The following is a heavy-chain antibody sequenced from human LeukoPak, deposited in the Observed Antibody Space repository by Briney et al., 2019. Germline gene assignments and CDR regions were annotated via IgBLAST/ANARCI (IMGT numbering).Heavy chain of an antibody. D-gene: IGHD6-19*01. J-gene: IGHJ4*02. CDR2: IYLGDSDT. CDR1: EYSVTNYW. Sequence: LGASLQISCKGSEYSVTNYWIGWVRQMPGKGLEWMGIIYLGDSDTRYSPSFQGQVTISADKSISTAYLHWSSLRASDTAMYYCARHDRGWYDYWGQGTLVTVSS. CDR3: ARHDRGWYDY. V-gene: IGHV5-51*01.